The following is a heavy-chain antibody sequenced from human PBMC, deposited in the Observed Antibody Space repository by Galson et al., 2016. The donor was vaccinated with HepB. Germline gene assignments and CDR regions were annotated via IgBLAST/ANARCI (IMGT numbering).Heavy chain of an antibody. CDR1: GFSLRTTGVG. CDR3: VHIVHSGSYYYFAY. V-gene: IGHV2-5*02. CDR2: IYWDGDE. D-gene: IGHD1-26*01. J-gene: IGHJ4*02. Sequence: PALVNPTQTLTLTCIFSGFSLRTTGVGVGRMRQPPGKTLEWLAHIYWDGDERYSPSLKSRLTITKDTSKNRVVLTMTNMDPVDTATYYCVHIVHSGSYYYFAYWSRGTLVTVSS.